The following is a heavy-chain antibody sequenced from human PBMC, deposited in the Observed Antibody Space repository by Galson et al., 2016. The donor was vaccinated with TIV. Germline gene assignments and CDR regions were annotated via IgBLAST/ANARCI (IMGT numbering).Heavy chain of an antibody. CDR1: GFIVSINY. J-gene: IGHJ6*02. CDR3: ARDRRHCGNECYLYYYYGMDV. V-gene: IGHV3-66*02. D-gene: IGHD2-21*01. Sequence: SLRLSCAASGFIVSINYMTWVRQAPGKGLEWVSLISSGGYTSYADSVKGRFTISRDNSKNTVYLQMNSLRAGDTAVYYCARDRRHCGNECYLYYYYGMDVWGQGTAVTVSS. CDR2: ISSGGYT.